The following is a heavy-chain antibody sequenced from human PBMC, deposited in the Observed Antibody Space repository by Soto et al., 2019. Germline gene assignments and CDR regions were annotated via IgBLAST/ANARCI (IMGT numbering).Heavy chain of an antibody. V-gene: IGHV3-23*01. D-gene: IGHD3-16*01. Sequence: GGSLRLSCAASGFTFSSYAMSWVRQPPGKGLEWVSGISGSGGSTYFADSVKGRFTISRDNSKNTLDLQMNSLRAEDTAVYYCAKGRGTYTGFGMDVWGQGTTVTVSS. J-gene: IGHJ6*02. CDR1: GFTFSSYA. CDR3: AKGRGTYTGFGMDV. CDR2: ISGSGGST.